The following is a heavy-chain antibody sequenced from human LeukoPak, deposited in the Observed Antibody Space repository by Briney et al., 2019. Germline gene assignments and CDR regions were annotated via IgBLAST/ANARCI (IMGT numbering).Heavy chain of an antibody. CDR1: GFTFSSYS. Sequence: PGGSLRLSCAASGFTFSSYSMNWVRQAPGKGLEWVARIKSKTDGGTTDYAAPVKGRFTISRDDPKNTLYLQMNSLTTEDTAVYYCTTDLGSWGQGTLVTVSS. CDR2: IKSKTDGGTT. V-gene: IGHV3-15*01. J-gene: IGHJ5*02. CDR3: TTDLGS.